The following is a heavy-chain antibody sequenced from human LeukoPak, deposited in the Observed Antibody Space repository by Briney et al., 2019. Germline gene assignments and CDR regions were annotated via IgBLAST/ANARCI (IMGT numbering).Heavy chain of an antibody. CDR2: ISSSSSYI. J-gene: IGHJ3*02. D-gene: IGHD4-23*01. CDR3: ARAERNRYGGYDAFDI. V-gene: IGHV3-21*01. Sequence: PGGSLRLSCAASGFTFSSYSMNWVRQAPGKGPEWVSSISSSSSYIYYADSVKGRFTISRDNAKNSLYLQMNSLRAEDTAVYYCARAERNRYGGYDAFDIWGQGTMVTVSS. CDR1: GFTFSSYS.